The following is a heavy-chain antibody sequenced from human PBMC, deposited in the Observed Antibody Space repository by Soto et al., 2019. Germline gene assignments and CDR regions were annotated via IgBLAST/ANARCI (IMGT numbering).Heavy chain of an antibody. J-gene: IGHJ6*02. CDR3: TSGSDPSGMDV. D-gene: IGHD3-10*01. V-gene: IGHV3-15*07. Sequence: PGGSLRLSCAAFGFSFTNAWMNWVRQASGKGLEWVGRIKSKTDGETTDYAAPVKGRFTISRDVSKNTLYLQLNSLKTEDTALYFCTSGSDPSGMDVWAQGTTVTVSS. CDR2: IKSKTDGETT. CDR1: GFSFTNAW.